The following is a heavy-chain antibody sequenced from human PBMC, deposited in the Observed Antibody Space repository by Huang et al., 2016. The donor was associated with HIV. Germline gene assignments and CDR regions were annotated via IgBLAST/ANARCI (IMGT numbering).Heavy chain of an antibody. CDR1: GYTFTRHH. CDR2: INASSGST. J-gene: IGHJ4*02. Sequence: QVQLVQSGAEVKKPGASVKVSCKASGYTFTRHHIHWVRQAPGQGLEWMGIINASSGSTRYAQKFQGRVTMTRDTSTSTVYMELSSLRSEDTAVYYCARGPYSDYVWGSYFDYWGQGTLVTVSS. D-gene: IGHD3-16*01. V-gene: IGHV1-46*01. CDR3: ARGPYSDYVWGSYFDY.